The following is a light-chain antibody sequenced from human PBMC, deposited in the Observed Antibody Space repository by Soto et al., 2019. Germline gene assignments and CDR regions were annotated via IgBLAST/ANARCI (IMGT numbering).Light chain of an antibody. J-gene: IGKJ3*01. Sequence: EILLTQSPGTLSLSPGERAILSCRASQSLSNRYLAWYQQMPGRAPRLLIHGASSRAAGIPDRFSGSGSGTYFTLTINRLEPEDFAVYYCHHYDNSPPFPFGRGTRVDI. CDR2: GAS. CDR3: HHYDNSPPFP. V-gene: IGKV3-20*01. CDR1: QSLSNRY.